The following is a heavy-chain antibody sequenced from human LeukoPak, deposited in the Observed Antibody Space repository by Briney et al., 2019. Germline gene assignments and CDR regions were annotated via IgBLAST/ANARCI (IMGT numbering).Heavy chain of an antibody. J-gene: IGHJ4*02. D-gene: IGHD6-13*01. Sequence: SETLSLTCTVSGGSISSYCWSWIRQPPGKGLEWIGEINHSGSTNYNPSLKSRVTISVDTSKNQFSLKLSSVTAADTAVYYCARGARKAAGPNFDYWGQGTLVTVSS. CDR3: ARGARKAAGPNFDY. CDR1: GGSISSYC. V-gene: IGHV4-34*01. CDR2: INHSGST.